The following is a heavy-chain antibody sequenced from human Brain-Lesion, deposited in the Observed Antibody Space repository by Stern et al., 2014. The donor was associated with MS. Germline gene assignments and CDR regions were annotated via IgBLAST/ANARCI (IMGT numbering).Heavy chain of an antibody. D-gene: IGHD3-22*01. CDR3: ATYYYDSTGYNDF. CDR2: INPKIGGT. Sequence: VQLVESGAEVKKPGASVKVSCKASGYTFTGYYMHWGRQAPGQGRERMGWINPKIGGTNYAHKFQGWITMTRDTSINTAYMELSRLRSDDTAVYYCATYYYDSTGYNDFWGQGTLVTVSS. J-gene: IGHJ4*02. V-gene: IGHV1-2*04. CDR1: GYTFTGYY.